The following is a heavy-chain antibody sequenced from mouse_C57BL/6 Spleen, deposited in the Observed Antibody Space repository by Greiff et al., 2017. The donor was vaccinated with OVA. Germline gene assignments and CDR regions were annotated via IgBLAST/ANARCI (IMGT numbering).Heavy chain of an antibody. CDR2: IYPGSGST. V-gene: IGHV1-55*01. D-gene: IGHD1-1*01. CDR3: AREFYYGSSYDYYAMDY. Sequence: QVQLKQSGAELVKPGASVKMSCKASGYTFTSYWITWVKQRPGQGLEWIGDIYPGSGSTNYNEKFKSKATLTVDTSSSTAYMQLSSLTSEDSAVYYCAREFYYGSSYDYYAMDYWGQGTSVTVSS. CDR1: GYTFTSYW. J-gene: IGHJ4*01.